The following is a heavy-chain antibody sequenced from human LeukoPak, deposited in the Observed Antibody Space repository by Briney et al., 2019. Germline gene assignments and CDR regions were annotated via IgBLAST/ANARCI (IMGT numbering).Heavy chain of an antibody. CDR3: ARVYSNFDY. J-gene: IGHJ4*02. Sequence: SETLSLTCTVSGYSISSGYYWGWIRQPPGKGLEWIGSIYHSGSTYYNPSLKSRVTISVDTSKSQFSLKLSSVTAADTAVYYCARVYSNFDYWGQGTLVTVSS. D-gene: IGHD2-15*01. CDR2: IYHSGST. CDR1: GYSISSGYY. V-gene: IGHV4-38-2*02.